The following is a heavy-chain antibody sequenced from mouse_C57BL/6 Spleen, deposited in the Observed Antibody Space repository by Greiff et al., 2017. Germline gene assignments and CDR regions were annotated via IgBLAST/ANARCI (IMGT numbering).Heavy chain of an antibody. D-gene: IGHD2-4*01. CDR1: GYTFTSYW. V-gene: IGHV1-72*01. Sequence: QVQLKQPGAELVKPGASVKLSCKASGYTFTSYWMHWVKQRPGRGLEWIGRIDPNGGGTKYNEKFKSKATLTVDKPSSTAYMQLSSLTSEDSAVYYCARERDYPYYFDYWGQGTTRTVSS. CDR2: IDPNGGGT. CDR3: ARERDYPYYFDY. J-gene: IGHJ2*01.